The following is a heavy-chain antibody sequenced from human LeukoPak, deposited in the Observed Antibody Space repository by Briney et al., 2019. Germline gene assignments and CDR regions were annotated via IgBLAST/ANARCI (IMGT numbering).Heavy chain of an antibody. CDR2: FDPEDGET. CDR3: ATSLMTTVTTWDY. V-gene: IGHV1-24*01. Sequence: ASVTVSCKVSGYTLTELSMHWVRQAPGKGLEWMGGFDPEDGETIYAQKFQGRVTMTEDTSTDTAYMELSSLRSEDTAVYYCATSLMTTVTTWDYWGQGTLVTVSS. D-gene: IGHD4-17*01. CDR1: GYTLTELS. J-gene: IGHJ4*02.